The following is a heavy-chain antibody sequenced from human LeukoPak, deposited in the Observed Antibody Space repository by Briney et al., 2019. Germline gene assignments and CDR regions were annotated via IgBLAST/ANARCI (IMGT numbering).Heavy chain of an antibody. CDR3: AKDFSYDILTVEA. CDR1: GGTFSSYA. V-gene: IGHV1-69*05. D-gene: IGHD3-9*01. Sequence: WASVKVSCKASGGTFSSYAISWVRQAPGQGLEWMGGIIPIFGTANYAQKFQGRVTITTDESTSTAYMELSSLRAEDTAVYYCAKDFSYDILTVEAWGQGTLVTVSS. CDR2: IIPIFGTA. J-gene: IGHJ4*02.